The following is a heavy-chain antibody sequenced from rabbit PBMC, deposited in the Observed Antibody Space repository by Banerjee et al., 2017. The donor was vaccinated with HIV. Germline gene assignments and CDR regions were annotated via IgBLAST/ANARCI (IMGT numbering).Heavy chain of an antibody. Sequence: QLKESGGGLVQPGGSLKLSCKASGFVFSSYYMSWVRQAPGKGLEWIGYIDPVFGSTYYASWVNGRFTISSHNAQNTLYLQLNSLTAADTATYFCAREYAGSSYYTGLFNLWGPGTLVTVS. CDR3: AREYAGSSYYTGLFNL. CDR1: GFVFSSYY. J-gene: IGHJ4*01. CDR2: IDPVFGST. V-gene: IGHV1S7*01. D-gene: IGHD8-1*01.